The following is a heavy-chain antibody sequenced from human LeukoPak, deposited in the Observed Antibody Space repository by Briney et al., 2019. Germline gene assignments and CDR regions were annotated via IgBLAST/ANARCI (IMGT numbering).Heavy chain of an antibody. V-gene: IGHV1-2*02. CDR3: ARDLLGIAAAGNPLKY. CDR1: GYTFSGYY. J-gene: IGHJ4*02. Sequence: PGASVKVSCKASGYTFSGYYMHWVRQAPGQGLEWVGWINPNSGGTNYAQKFQGRVTMTRDTSTSTVYMELSSLRSEDTAVYYCARDLLGIAAAGNPLKYWGQGTLVTVSS. D-gene: IGHD6-13*01. CDR2: INPNSGGT.